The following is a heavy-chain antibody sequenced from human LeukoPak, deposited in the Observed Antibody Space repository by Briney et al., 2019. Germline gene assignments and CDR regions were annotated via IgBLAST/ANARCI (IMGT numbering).Heavy chain of an antibody. J-gene: IGHJ3*02. CDR3: ARTSGGYYYDSSAPGGAFDI. Sequence: SETLSLTCTVSGASVSSNSYHWSWVRQAPGKGLEWIGHSGNSDYKPSLKSRVTISTDTSNNHFSLNLVSVTAADTAVYYCARTSGGYYYDSSAPGGAFDIWGQGTMVTVSS. V-gene: IGHV4-61*03. CDR1: GASVSSNSYH. CDR2: HSGNS. D-gene: IGHD3-22*01.